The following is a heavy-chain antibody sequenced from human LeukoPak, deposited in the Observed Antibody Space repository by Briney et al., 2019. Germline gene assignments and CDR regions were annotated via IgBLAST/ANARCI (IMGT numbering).Heavy chain of an antibody. J-gene: IGHJ5*02. Sequence: SETLSLTCAVYGGSFSGYYWSWIRQPPGKGLEWIGEINHSGSTNYNPSLKSRVTISVDTSKNQFSLKLSSVIAADTAVYYCARGALIAARLSWFDPWGQGTLVTVSS. CDR1: GGSFSGYY. CDR2: INHSGST. V-gene: IGHV4-34*01. D-gene: IGHD6-6*01. CDR3: ARGALIAARLSWFDP.